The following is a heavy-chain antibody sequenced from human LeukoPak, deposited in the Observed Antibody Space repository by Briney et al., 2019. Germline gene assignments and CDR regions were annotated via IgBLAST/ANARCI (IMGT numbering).Heavy chain of an antibody. V-gene: IGHV4-4*07. D-gene: IGHD3-9*01. Sequence: PSETLSLTCTVSGGPISSYYWSWIRQPAGKGLEWIGRIYTSGSTNYNPSLKSRATMSVDTSKNQFSLKLSSVTAADTAVYYCARVLFLTGYYGDAFDIWGQGTMVTVSS. J-gene: IGHJ3*02. CDR2: IYTSGST. CDR1: GGPISSYY. CDR3: ARVLFLTGYYGDAFDI.